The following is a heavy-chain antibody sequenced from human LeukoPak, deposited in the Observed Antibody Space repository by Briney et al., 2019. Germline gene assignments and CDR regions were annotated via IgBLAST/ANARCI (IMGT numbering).Heavy chain of an antibody. CDR2: IWYDGSNK. CDR1: GFTFSSYG. V-gene: IGHV3-33*08. J-gene: IGHJ2*01. CDR3: ARDLRWSHYWYFDL. D-gene: IGHD2-15*01. Sequence: GGSLRLSCEPSGFTFSSYGMHWVRQAPGKGLEWVAVIWYDGSNKYYADSVKGRFTISRDNSKNTLYLQMNSLRAEDTAVYYCARDLRWSHYWYFDLWGRGTLVTVSS.